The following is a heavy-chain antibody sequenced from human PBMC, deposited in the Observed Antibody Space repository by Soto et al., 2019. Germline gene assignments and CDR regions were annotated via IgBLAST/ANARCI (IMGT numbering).Heavy chain of an antibody. Sequence: GGSLRLSCAASGFTFSTYAMSWVRQAPGKGLEWVSSISGSGGRTHYAESVKGRFTISRDNSENTLYLYMDSLRAEDTAAYFCAKGAYFFYYGMDVWGQGTTVTVSS. V-gene: IGHV3-23*01. CDR2: ISGSGGRT. J-gene: IGHJ6*02. D-gene: IGHD1-26*01. CDR1: GFTFSTYA. CDR3: AKGAYFFYYGMDV.